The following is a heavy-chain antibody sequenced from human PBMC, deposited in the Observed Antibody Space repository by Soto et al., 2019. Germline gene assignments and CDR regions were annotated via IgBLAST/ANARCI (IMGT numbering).Heavy chain of an antibody. Sequence: SVKVSCKASGGTFSSYAISWARQAPGQGLEWMGGIIPIFGTANYAQKFQGRVTITADKSTSTAYMGLSSLRSEDTAVYYCATEYSSSQGWFDPWGQGTLVTVSS. V-gene: IGHV1-69*06. J-gene: IGHJ5*02. CDR3: ATEYSSSQGWFDP. CDR1: GGTFSSYA. D-gene: IGHD6-6*01. CDR2: IIPIFGTA.